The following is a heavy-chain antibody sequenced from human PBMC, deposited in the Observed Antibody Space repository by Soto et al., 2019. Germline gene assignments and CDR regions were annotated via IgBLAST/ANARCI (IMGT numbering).Heavy chain of an antibody. J-gene: IGHJ3*02. D-gene: IGHD4-17*01. CDR2: ISSSSSST. Sequence: GGSLRLSCAASGFTFSSYAMSWVRQAPGKGLEWVSAISSSSSSTYYADSVKGRFTISRDNAKNSLYLQMNSLRAEDTAVYYCARDDYGDYEGYLDAFDIWGQGTMVTVSS. CDR3: ARDDYGDYEGYLDAFDI. CDR1: GFTFSSYA. V-gene: IGHV3-21*01.